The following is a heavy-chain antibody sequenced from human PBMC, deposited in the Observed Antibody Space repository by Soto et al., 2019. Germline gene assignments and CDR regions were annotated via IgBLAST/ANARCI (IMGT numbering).Heavy chain of an antibody. J-gene: IGHJ6*02. Sequence: QVQLVQSGAEVKKPGSSVKVSCKASGGTFSSYAISWVRQAPGQGLEWMGGIIPIFGTANYAQKFQGRVTISADESTSTAYMELGSLRSEDTAVYYCARDFRGYGQRSPSLCLCMDVWGQGTTVTVSS. D-gene: IGHD3-10*01. V-gene: IGHV1-69*01. CDR1: GGTFSSYA. CDR2: IIPIFGTA. CDR3: ARDFRGYGQRSPSLCLCMDV.